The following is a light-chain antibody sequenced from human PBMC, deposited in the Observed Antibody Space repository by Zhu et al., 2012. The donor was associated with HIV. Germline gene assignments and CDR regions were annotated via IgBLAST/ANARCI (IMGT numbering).Light chain of an antibody. V-gene: IGKV1-9*01. Sequence: DVQLTQSPSFLSASVGDRVTITCRASESIRRYLAWYQQRPGKAPKLLIYDASTLQSGVPSTFSGSGSGTGFNLTISSLQPEDFAIYYCQQLNTYPLFTFGPGPKWISN. J-gene: IGKJ3*01. CDR2: DAS. CDR1: ESIRRY. CDR3: QQLNTYPLFT.